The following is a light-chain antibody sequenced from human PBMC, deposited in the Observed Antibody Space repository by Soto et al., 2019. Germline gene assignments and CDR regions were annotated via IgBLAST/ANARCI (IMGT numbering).Light chain of an antibody. Sequence: HSALTQPRSVSRSPGQSVTISCTGTSSDVGGYNYVSWYQQHPGKAPKLMIYDVSKRPSGVPDRFSGSKSGNTASLTISGLQAEDEADYYCCSYAGSYTFDVFGTGTKVTVL. CDR2: DVS. V-gene: IGLV2-11*01. CDR1: SSDVGGYNY. J-gene: IGLJ1*01. CDR3: CSYAGSYTFDV.